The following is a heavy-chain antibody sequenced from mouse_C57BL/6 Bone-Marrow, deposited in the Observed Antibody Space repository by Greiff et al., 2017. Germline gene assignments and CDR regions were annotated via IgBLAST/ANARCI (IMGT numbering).Heavy chain of an antibody. CDR3: ARFYYCGSSPHWYFDV. CDR2: IYPGSGNT. Sequence: VQLVESGAELVRPGASVKLSCKASGYTFTDYYINWVKQRPGQGLEWIARIYPGSGNTYYNEKFKGKATLTAEKSSSTAYMQLSSLTSEGSAVYFCARFYYCGSSPHWYFDVWGTGTTVTVSS. V-gene: IGHV1-76*01. D-gene: IGHD1-1*01. CDR1: GYTFTDYY. J-gene: IGHJ1*03.